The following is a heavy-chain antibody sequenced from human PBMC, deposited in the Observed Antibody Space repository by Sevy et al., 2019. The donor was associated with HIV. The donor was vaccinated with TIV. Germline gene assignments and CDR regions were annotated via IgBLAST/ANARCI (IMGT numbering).Heavy chain of an antibody. Sequence: SETLSLTCAVSGGSISSSNWWSWVRQPPGKGLEWIGEIYYSGKTNYNPSLKSRVTMSVDKSKNQFSLKVTSVTAADXXXXXCXRXXXXXXXXXETGVFDYWGLGTLVTVSS. J-gene: IGHJ4*02. CDR1: GGSISSSNW. CDR3: XRXXXXXXXXXETGVFDY. V-gene: IGHV4-4*02. CDR2: IYYSGKT.